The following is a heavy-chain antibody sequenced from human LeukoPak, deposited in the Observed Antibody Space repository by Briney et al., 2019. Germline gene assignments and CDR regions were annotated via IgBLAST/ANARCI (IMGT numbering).Heavy chain of an antibody. Sequence: SETLSLTCTVSGRPISSYHWRWIRQPTGKGLGRVGYIYYSGSTNYNPSLKSRGTISVDTSKNQFSLKLISVTAADTAVYYCASGSYSGIDAFDIWGQGTRITVSS. D-gene: IGHD1-26*01. V-gene: IGHV4-59*08. CDR3: ASGSYSGIDAFDI. CDR1: GRPISSYH. J-gene: IGHJ3*02. CDR2: IYYSGST.